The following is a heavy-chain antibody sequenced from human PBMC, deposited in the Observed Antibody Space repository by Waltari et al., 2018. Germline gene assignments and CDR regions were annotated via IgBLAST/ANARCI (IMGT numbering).Heavy chain of an antibody. V-gene: IGHV3-30-3*02. D-gene: IGHD3-16*02. J-gene: IGHJ3*01. CDR3: AKRKSAFSYPQGLAFDV. CDR1: GFAFRYFS. CDR2: LSSDGKDS. Sequence: QVQLVESGGGVVQAGGSLGLSCEASGFAFRYFSMHWVRQAPGKGLEWLTFLSSDGKDSDSAESVKGRFTISRDDSKNMLYLQMNSLRPDDTAIYYCAKRKSAFSYPQGLAFDVWGQGTVVSISS.